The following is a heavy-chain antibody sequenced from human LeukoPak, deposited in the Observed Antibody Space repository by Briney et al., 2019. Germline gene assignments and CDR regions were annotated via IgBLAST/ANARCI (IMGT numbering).Heavy chain of an antibody. V-gene: IGHV1-69*01. CDR1: GGTFSSYS. J-gene: IGHJ4*02. Sequence: SVKVSCKASGGTFSSYSISWVRQAPGQGLEWMGGIIPIFGTASYAQKFQGRVTITADESTSTAYMELSRLRSADTAVYYCARGDVVDDILTGPASSVDYWGQGTLVTVSS. D-gene: IGHD3-9*01. CDR2: IIPIFGTA. CDR3: ARGDVVDDILTGPASSVDY.